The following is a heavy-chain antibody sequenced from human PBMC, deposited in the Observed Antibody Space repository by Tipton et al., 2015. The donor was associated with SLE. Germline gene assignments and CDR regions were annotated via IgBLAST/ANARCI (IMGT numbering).Heavy chain of an antibody. CDR3: ASLTGDRRDY. CDR2: IYYSGTA. Sequence: LRLSCTVSGGSISSFDYYWSWIRQPPGKGLEWIGYIYYSGTAYYNPSLKSRVSLSLDPSKNQFSLKLTSVTAADTAVYYCASLTGDRRDYWGQGTLVTVSS. V-gene: IGHV4-30-4*01. D-gene: IGHD7-27*01. CDR1: GGSISSFDYY. J-gene: IGHJ4*02.